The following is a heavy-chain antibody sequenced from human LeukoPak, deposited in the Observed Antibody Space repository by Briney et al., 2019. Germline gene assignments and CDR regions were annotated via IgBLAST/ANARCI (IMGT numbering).Heavy chain of an antibody. CDR1: GYTFTGYY. CDR2: INPNSGGT. D-gene: IGHD3-22*01. V-gene: IGHV1-2*02. Sequence: GASVKVSCKASGYTFTGYYMHWVRQAPGQGREWMGWINPNSGGTNYAQKFQGRVTMTRDTSISTAYMELSRLRSDDTAVYYCARDRYYDSSGYPRLGAFDIWGQGTMVTVSS. J-gene: IGHJ3*02. CDR3: ARDRYYDSSGYPRLGAFDI.